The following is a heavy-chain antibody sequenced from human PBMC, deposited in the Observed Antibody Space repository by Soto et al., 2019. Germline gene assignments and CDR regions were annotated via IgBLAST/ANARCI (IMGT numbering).Heavy chain of an antibody. D-gene: IGHD3-3*01. J-gene: IGHJ6*02. CDR1: GFTFSIYA. CDR2: INDDGDRT. CDR3: AREEWTDRRPYLYSGMDV. Sequence: VQLLESGGGSVQPGESLKLSCAVSGFTFSIYAMCWVRQAPGRGPEWVAGINDDGDRTYYADSAKGRFTISRDNSKNTLYLQMNSLRAEDTAVYYCAREEWTDRRPYLYSGMDVWGQGTTVTVSS. V-gene: IGHV3-23*01.